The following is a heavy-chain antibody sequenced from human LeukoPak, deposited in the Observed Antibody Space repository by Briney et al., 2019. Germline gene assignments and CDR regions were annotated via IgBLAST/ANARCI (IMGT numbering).Heavy chain of an antibody. D-gene: IGHD3-10*02. CDR3: AELGITMIGGV. Sequence: PGGSLRLSCAASGFTFSSYSMNWVRQAPGKGLEWVSSISSSSYIYYADSVKGRFTISRDNAKNSLYLQMNSLRAEDTAVYYCAELGITMIGGVWGKGTTVTISS. CDR1: GFTFSSYS. CDR2: ISSSSYI. V-gene: IGHV3-21*01. J-gene: IGHJ6*04.